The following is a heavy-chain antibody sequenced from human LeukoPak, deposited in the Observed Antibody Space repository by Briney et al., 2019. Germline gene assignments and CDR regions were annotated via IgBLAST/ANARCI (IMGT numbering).Heavy chain of an antibody. CDR1: GFTFSSYA. D-gene: IGHD2-2*01. CDR2: ISGSGGST. J-gene: IGHJ4*02. CDR3: AKSAYCSGTSCFGF. Sequence: GGSLRLSCAASGFTFSSYAMSWVRQAPGKGLEWVSAISGSGGSTYYADSVKGRFTISRGTSKNTLYLQMNGLRADDTAVYYCAKSAYCSGTSCFGFWGQGTLVTVSS. V-gene: IGHV3-23*01.